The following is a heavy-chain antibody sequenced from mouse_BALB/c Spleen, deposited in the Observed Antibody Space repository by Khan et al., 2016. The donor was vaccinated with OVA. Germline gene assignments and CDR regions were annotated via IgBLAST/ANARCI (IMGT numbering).Heavy chain of an antibody. CDR2: IWTDGNT. CDR1: GFSLTDYG. J-gene: IGHJ4*01. V-gene: IGHV2-6-1*01. Sequence: QVQLKESGPGLAAPSQSLSITCTISGFSLTDYGVHWVRQPPGKGLEWLVVIWTDGNTNYNSALKSRLTITKDNSQSQVFLKINSLQTDDKAIYFYARHPYYHYNIMDYWGQGTSVTVSS. D-gene: IGHD2-10*01. CDR3: ARHPYYHYNIMDY.